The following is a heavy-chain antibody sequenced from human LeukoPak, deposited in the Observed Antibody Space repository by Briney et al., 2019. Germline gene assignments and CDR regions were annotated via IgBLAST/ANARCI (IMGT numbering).Heavy chain of an antibody. CDR3: ARDTVLVY. CDR2: ISSSSSYT. J-gene: IGHJ4*02. Sequence: GGSLRLSCAASGFTFSSYSMNWVRQAPGKGLEWVSSISSSSSYTYYADSVKGRFTISRDNAKNSLYLQMNSLRAEDTAVYYCARDTVLVYWGQGTLVTVSS. V-gene: IGHV3-21*01. CDR1: GFTFSSYS. D-gene: IGHD2-8*02.